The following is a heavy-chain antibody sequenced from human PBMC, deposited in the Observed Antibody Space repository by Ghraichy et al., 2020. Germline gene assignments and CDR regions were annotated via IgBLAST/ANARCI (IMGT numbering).Heavy chain of an antibody. CDR3: AREAHSNWFDP. D-gene: IGHD3-3*02. CDR2: ISYDGSNK. V-gene: IGHV3-30-3*01. Sequence: GGSLRLSCAASGFTFSSYAMHWVRQAPGKGLEWVAVISYDGSNKYHADSVKGRFTISRDNSKNTLSLQMNSLRAEDTAVYYCAREAHSNWFDPWGQGTLVTVSS. CDR1: GFTFSSYA. J-gene: IGHJ5*02.